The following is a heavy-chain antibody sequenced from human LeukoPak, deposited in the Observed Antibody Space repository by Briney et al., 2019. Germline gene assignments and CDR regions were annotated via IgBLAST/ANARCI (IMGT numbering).Heavy chain of an antibody. J-gene: IGHJ6*02. D-gene: IGHD2-8*02. CDR1: GFTFSSYG. CDR2: ISYDGSNN. V-gene: IGHV3-30*18. Sequence: GGSLTLSCAASGFTFSSYGMLWVRQPPGKGLEWVAVISYDGSNNNYADSVKGRFTISRDNSKNTLYLQMNSLRAEDTAVYYCAKALVPRHYYGMDVWGQGTTVTVSS. CDR3: AKALVPRHYYGMDV.